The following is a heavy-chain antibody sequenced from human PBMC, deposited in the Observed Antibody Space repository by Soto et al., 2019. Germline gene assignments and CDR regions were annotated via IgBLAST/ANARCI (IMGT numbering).Heavy chain of an antibody. Sequence: QVQLQESGPGLVKPSETLSLTCTVSGVSISNNYWSWIRQPPGKGLEWIGYIYYNGNTNYNPSLKSRVTMSVDTSRNQISLKLTTVTVADTAVYYCTRANWYSEYWGQGTLVTVSS. CDR3: TRANWYSEY. V-gene: IGHV4-59*01. D-gene: IGHD7-27*01. CDR2: IYYNGNT. CDR1: GVSISNNY. J-gene: IGHJ4*02.